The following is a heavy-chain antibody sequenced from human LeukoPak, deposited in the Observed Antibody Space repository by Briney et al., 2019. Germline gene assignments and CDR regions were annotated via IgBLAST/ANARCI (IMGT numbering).Heavy chain of an antibody. D-gene: IGHD6-13*01. CDR3: AILDTAAGTLGDRYFDY. Sequence: ASVKVSCKASGYTFTSYDINWVRQAPGQGLEWMGWMNPNSGNTGYAQKFQGRVTMTRNTSISTAYMELSSLRSEDTAVYYCAILDTAAGTLGDRYFDYWGQGTLVTVSS. CDR2: MNPNSGNT. J-gene: IGHJ4*02. CDR1: GYTFTSYD. V-gene: IGHV1-8*01.